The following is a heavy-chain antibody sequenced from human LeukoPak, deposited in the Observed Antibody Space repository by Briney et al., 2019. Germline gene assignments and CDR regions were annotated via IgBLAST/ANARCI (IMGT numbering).Heavy chain of an antibody. Sequence: ASVKVSCKASGYTFTTYSLAWVRQAPGQSLEWMGWISVNNGGTNYAQSFQDRVTLTRDTSTNTAYLELRSLRSDDTAVYYCARVELYGDYAYYFDYWGQGTLVTVSS. J-gene: IGHJ4*02. D-gene: IGHD4-17*01. CDR3: ARVELYGDYAYYFDY. V-gene: IGHV1-18*01. CDR1: GYTFTTYS. CDR2: ISVNNGGT.